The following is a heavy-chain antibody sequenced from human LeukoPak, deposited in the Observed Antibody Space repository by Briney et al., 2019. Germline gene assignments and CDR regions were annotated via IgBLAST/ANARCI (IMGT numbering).Heavy chain of an antibody. D-gene: IGHD3-22*01. V-gene: IGHV1-18*01. J-gene: IGHJ6*02. Sequence: ASVKVSCKASGYTFTSYGISWVRQAPGQGLEWMGWISAYNGNTNYAQKLQGRVTMTTDTSTSTAYMELRSLRSDDTAVYYCARLLRDDSSGYYYSIYYYYGMDVWGQGTTVTVSS. CDR3: ARLLRDDSSGYYYSIYYYYGMDV. CDR2: ISAYNGNT. CDR1: GYTFTSYG.